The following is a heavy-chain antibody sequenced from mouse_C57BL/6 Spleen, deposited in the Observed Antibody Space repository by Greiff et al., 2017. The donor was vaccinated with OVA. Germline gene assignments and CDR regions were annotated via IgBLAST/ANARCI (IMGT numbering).Heavy chain of an antibody. CDR1: GFTFSDYY. D-gene: IGHD1-1*01. J-gene: IGHJ4*01. V-gene: IGHV5-16*01. Sequence: EVKLVESEGGLVQPGSSMKLSCTASGFTFSDYYMAWVRQVPEKGLEWVANINYDGSSTYYLDSLQSRFIISRDNAKNILYLQMSSLMAEDTATYYCARDNGEYGSSYVIAMDYWGQGTSVTVSS. CDR2: INYDGSST. CDR3: ARDNGEYGSSYVIAMDY.